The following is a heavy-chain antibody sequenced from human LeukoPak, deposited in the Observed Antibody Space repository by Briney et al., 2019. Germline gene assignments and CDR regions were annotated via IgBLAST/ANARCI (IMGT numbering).Heavy chain of an antibody. CDR3: ARHAADYYYMDV. D-gene: IGHD6-25*01. CDR2: IHTSGDT. CDR1: GDSIRNYY. J-gene: IGHJ6*03. Sequence: PSETLSLTCTVSGDSIRNYYGSWIRQPPGKGLEWIAFIHTSGDTNYNPSLKTRATISVDMSKNQFSLRLGSVTAADTAVYYCARHAADYYYMDVWGQGTTVTVSS. V-gene: IGHV4-4*09.